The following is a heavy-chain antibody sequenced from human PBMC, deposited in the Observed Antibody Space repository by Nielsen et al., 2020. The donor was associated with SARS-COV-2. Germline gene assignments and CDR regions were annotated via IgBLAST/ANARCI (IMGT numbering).Heavy chain of an antibody. Sequence: ASVKVSCKVSGYTLTELSMHWVRQAPGKGLEWMGGFDPEDGETIYAQKLQGRVTMTTDTSTSTAYMELRSLRSDDTAVYYCARDEKHIVVVTAYRYYYYYYGMDVWGQGTTVTVSS. CDR3: ARDEKHIVVVTAYRYYYYYYGMDV. J-gene: IGHJ6*02. D-gene: IGHD2-21*02. CDR2: FDPEDGET. V-gene: IGHV1-24*01. CDR1: GYTLTELS.